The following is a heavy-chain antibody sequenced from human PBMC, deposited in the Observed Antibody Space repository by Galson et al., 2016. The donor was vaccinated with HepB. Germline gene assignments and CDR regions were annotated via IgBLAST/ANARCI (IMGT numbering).Heavy chain of an antibody. CDR1: GFTFSSSG. V-gene: IGHV3-33*07. CDR2: IWYDGSNK. CDR3: ARCSVYSSGWCNSFDP. Sequence: SLRLSCAASGFTFSSSGMCWVRQAPGKGLEWMAVIWYDGSNKYYADSVKGRFTTSRDISKNTLYLQMSSLRAEDTAVYYCARCSVYSSGWCNSFDPWGQGTLVIVSS. J-gene: IGHJ5*02. D-gene: IGHD6-19*01.